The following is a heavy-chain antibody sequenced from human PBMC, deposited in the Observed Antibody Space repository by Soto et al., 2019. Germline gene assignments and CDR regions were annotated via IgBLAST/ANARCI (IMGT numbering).Heavy chain of an antibody. CDR2: ISYSGSP. CDR3: ARAWDF. Sequence: SETLSLTCTVSGVSVSRDYQWIWIRQPPGKGLEWIGHISYSGSPYYHPSLRSRLSISVDTSKNQFSLKVKSVTAADAAVYYCARAWDFWGQGTLVTVSS. V-gene: IGHV4-30-4*01. CDR1: GVSVSRDYQ. J-gene: IGHJ1*01. D-gene: IGHD1-26*01.